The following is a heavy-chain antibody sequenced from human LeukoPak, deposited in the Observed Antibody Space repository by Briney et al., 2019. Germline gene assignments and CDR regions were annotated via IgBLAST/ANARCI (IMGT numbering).Heavy chain of an antibody. J-gene: IGHJ5*02. D-gene: IGHD2-15*01. CDR1: GGSISSYY. CDR3: ARRNVLVNWFDP. Sequence: SETLSLTCTVSGGSISSYYWSWIRQPPGKGLEWIGYIYYSGSTNYNPSLKSRVTISVDTSKNQFSLKLSSVTAADTAVYYCARRNVLVNWFDPWGQGTLVTVSS. CDR2: IYYSGST. V-gene: IGHV4-59*08.